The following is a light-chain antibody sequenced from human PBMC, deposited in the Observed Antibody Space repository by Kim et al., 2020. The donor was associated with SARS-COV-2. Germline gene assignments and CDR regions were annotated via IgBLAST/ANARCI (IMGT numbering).Light chain of an antibody. CDR2: DVS. CDR1: SSDIGVNNY. Sequence: QSALTQPASVSGSPGQSITISCTGSSSDIGVNNYVSWYQQHPGKAPKLIVYDVSKRPSGVSNRFSGSRSDNTASLTISRLQAEDEADYYCSSYTTINTWVFGGGTQLTVL. CDR3: SSYTTINTWV. V-gene: IGLV2-14*03. J-gene: IGLJ2*01.